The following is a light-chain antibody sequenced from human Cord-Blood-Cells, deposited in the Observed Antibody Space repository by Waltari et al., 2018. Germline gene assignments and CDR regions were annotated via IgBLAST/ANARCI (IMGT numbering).Light chain of an antibody. Sequence: EVAFTHCARTIALSHRERATLTCRASPSVIRSDFAWYHHNPGQAPRLLIYGASSRATGIPDRFSGSGSGTDFTLTISRLKPEDFAVYYSQQYGSSPRTFGQGTKVEIK. CDR1: PSVIRSD. CDR2: GAS. J-gene: IGKJ1*01. CDR3: QQYGSSPRT. V-gene: IGKV3-20*01.